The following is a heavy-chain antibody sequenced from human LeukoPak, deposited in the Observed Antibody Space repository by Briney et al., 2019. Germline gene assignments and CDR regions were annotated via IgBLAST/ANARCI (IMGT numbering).Heavy chain of an antibody. D-gene: IGHD6-19*01. J-gene: IGHJ4*02. CDR2: GDYSGGT. Sequence: SETLSLTCTVSGGSISSSSYYWGWIRQPPGKGLEWIASGDYSGGTYYNPSLESRVAISADMSKNQFSLKLTSVTGADTAVYYCAGERGEEYSSGWYKRNYFDNWGQGIRVTVSS. V-gene: IGHV4-39*07. CDR1: GGSISSSSYY. CDR3: AGERGEEYSSGWYKRNYFDN.